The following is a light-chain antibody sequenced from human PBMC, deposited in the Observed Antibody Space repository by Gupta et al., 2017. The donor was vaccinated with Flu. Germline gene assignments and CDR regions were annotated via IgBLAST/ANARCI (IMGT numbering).Light chain of an antibody. CDR2: GNI. V-gene: IGLV1-40*01. CDR1: NSNIGAVYD. J-gene: IGLJ1*01. Sequence: QSVLTQPPSVSGAPGQRVTISCTGNNSNIGAVYDVQWFQQLPGPAPKLLIYGNINRPSGVPDRFSGSRSGTSASLAITGLQAEDEADYYCQSDDVSLIGYVFGTGTKVTVL. CDR3: QSDDVSLIGYV.